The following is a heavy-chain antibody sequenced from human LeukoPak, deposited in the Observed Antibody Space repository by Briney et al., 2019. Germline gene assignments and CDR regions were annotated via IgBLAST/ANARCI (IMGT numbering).Heavy chain of an antibody. D-gene: IGHD1-14*01. J-gene: IGHJ4*02. V-gene: IGHV1-2*02. CDR3: ARDLTASNYVDY. CDR2: INPNSGGT. CDR1: GYTFTGYY. Sequence: ASVKVSCKTSGYTFTGYYMHWVRQAPGQGLEWMGWINPNSGGTNYAQKFQGRVTMTRDTSISTAYMELSRLRSDDTAVYYCARDLTASNYVDYWGQGTLVTVPS.